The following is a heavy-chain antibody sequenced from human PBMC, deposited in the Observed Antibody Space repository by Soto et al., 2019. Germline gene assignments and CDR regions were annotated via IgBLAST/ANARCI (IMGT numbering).Heavy chain of an antibody. V-gene: IGHV3-7*01. CDR2: IKQDGSEK. J-gene: IGHJ4*02. D-gene: IGHD2-15*01. CDR1: GFIFSSYC. Sequence: GGSLRLSCAASGFIFSSYCMSWVRQAPGKGLEWVANIKQDGSEKYYVDAVKGRFTISRNNAKDSLYLQMNSLRAEDTAVYYCATSRTPFDYWGQGVLVTVSS. CDR3: ATSRTPFDY.